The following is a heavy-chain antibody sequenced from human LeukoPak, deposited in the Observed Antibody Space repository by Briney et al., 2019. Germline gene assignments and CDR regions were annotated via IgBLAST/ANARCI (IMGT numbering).Heavy chain of an antibody. CDR1: GFTFSNYA. D-gene: IGHD3-9*01. J-gene: IGHJ4*02. Sequence: GGSLRLSCAASGFTFSNYAMGWVRQAPGKGLECVSVMSRSGSTTYYVDSVKGRFTISRDNSKRAVYLQMNSLRPEDTAVYYCAKIMASSLYDISSLFDHWGQGILVTVSS. CDR3: AKIMASSLYDISSLFDH. CDR2: MSRSGSTT. V-gene: IGHV3-23*01.